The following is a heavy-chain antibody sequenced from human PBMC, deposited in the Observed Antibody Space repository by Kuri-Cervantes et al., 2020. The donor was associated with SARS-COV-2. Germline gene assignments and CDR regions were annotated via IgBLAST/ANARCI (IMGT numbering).Heavy chain of an antibody. J-gene: IGHJ6*02. D-gene: IGHD2/OR15-2a*01. CDR1: GGSISSYY. CDR2: IYTSGST. Sequence: GSLRLSCTVSGGSISSYYWSWIRQPAGKGLEWIGRIYTSGSTNYSPSLKSRVTMSVDTSKNQFSLKLSSVTAADTAVYYCARGILGDDSIHYGMDVWGQGTSVTVSS. CDR3: ARGILGDDSIHYGMDV. V-gene: IGHV4-4*07.